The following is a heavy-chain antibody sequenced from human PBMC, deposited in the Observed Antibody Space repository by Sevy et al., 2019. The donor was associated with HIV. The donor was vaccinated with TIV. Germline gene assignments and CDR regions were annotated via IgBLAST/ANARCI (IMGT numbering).Heavy chain of an antibody. CDR1: GFAFSSHA. V-gene: IGHV3-30-3*01. D-gene: IGHD6-6*01. Sequence: GGSLRLSCAASGFAFSSHAMHWVRQAPGKGLEWMATISYEGTETFYAASVEGRFTISRDNSKNMLSLQINSLRPEDTAVYYCARVGIFEKSESQYRFMDYWGQGTLVTVSS. CDR3: ARVGIFEKSESQYRFMDY. J-gene: IGHJ4*02. CDR2: ISYEGTET.